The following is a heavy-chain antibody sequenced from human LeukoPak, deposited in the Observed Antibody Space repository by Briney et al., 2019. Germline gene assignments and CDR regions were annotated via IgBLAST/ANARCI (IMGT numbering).Heavy chain of an antibody. D-gene: IGHD6-13*01. Sequence: GGSLRLSCAASGFTFSSYSMNWVRQAPGKGLEWVSYISSSSSTIYYADSVKGRFTISRDDAKNSLYLQMNSLRAEDTAVYYCARDLRSSWYGARYYYYGMDVWGQGTTVTVSS. V-gene: IGHV3-48*01. CDR3: ARDLRSSWYGARYYYYGMDV. CDR2: ISSSSSTI. CDR1: GFTFSSYS. J-gene: IGHJ6*02.